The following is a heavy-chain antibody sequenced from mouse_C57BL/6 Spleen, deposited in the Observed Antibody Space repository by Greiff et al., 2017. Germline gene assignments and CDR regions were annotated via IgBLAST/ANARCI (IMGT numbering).Heavy chain of an antibody. CDR3: ARYGHYYGSSLYYFDY. CDR1: GYAFSSSW. CDR2: IYPGDGDT. Sequence: QVQLQQSGPELVKPGASVKISCKASGYAFSSSWMNWVKQRPGKGLEWIGRIYPGDGDTNYNGKFKGKATLTADKSSSTAYMQLSSLTSEDSAVYFCARYGHYYGSSLYYFDYWGQGTTLTVSS. D-gene: IGHD1-1*01. V-gene: IGHV1-82*01. J-gene: IGHJ2*01.